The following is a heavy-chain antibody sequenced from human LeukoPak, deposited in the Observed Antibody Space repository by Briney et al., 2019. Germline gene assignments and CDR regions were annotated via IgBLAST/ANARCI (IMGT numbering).Heavy chain of an antibody. J-gene: IGHJ4*02. CDR1: GGSISSYY. Sequence: PSETLSLTCTVSGGSISSYYWSWIRQPPGKGLEWIGYIYYSGSTNYNPSLKSRVTISVDTSKNQSSLKLSSVTAADTAVYYCARHLGSSSPRHFDYWGQGTLVTVSS. CDR3: ARHLGSSSPRHFDY. V-gene: IGHV4-59*08. D-gene: IGHD6-13*01. CDR2: IYYSGST.